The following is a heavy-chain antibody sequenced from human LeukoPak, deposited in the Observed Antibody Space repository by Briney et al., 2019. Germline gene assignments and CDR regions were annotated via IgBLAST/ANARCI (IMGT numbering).Heavy chain of an antibody. CDR3: ARAKGRSPLFVY. D-gene: IGHD6-13*01. CDR2: TYYRSKWYN. Sequence: SQTLSLTCAISGDSVSRNSAAWNWIRQSPSRGLEWLGRTYYRSKWYNDYAVSVKGRIAINPDTSKNQFSLQLNSVTPEDTAVYYCARAKGRSPLFVYWGQGTLVTVSS. CDR1: GDSVSRNSAA. V-gene: IGHV6-1*01. J-gene: IGHJ4*02.